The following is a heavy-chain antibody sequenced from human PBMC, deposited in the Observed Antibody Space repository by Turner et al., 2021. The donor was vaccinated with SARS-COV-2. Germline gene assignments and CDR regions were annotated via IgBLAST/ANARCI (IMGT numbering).Heavy chain of an antibody. CDR1: GSTFRRYG. V-gene: IGHV3-30*18. D-gene: IGHD3-22*01. CDR3: AKGGWYYDSSAADY. Sequence: QLPLVVSWRVCVQLARSLRLCCLVSGSTFRRYGMHWVRQAPGKGLEWVALISYDGSDKYYADSVKGRFTISRDNSKNTLYLQMNSLRAEDTAVYYCAKGGWYYDSSAADYWGQGTLVTVSS. CDR2: ISYDGSDK. J-gene: IGHJ4*02.